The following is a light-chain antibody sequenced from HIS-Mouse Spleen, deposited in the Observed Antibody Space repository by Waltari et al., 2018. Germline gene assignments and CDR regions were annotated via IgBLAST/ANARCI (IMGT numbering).Light chain of an antibody. CDR3: CSYAGSSTWV. Sequence: QSALTQPASVSGSPGQSIPIPCTGTSRYVGSYNLVSWYQQHPGKAPKLMLYEGSKRPSGVSNRFSGSKSGNTASLTISGLQAEDEADYYCCSYAGSSTWVFGGGTKLTVL. CDR1: SRYVGSYNL. CDR2: EGS. V-gene: IGLV2-23*01. J-gene: IGLJ3*02.